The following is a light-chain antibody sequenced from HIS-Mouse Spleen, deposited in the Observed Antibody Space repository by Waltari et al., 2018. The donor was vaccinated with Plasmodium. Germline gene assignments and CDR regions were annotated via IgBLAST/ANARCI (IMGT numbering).Light chain of an antibody. Sequence: AIWTTQSPSLLSASTGDRVTISCRMSQRISSYLAWYQQKPGKAPELLIYAASTLQSVVPSRFSGSRAGTAYTLTISCLQSEDFATYYCQQYYSFPYTFGQGTKLEIK. CDR3: QQYYSFPYT. CDR2: AAS. CDR1: QRISSY. J-gene: IGKJ2*01. V-gene: IGKV1D-8*02.